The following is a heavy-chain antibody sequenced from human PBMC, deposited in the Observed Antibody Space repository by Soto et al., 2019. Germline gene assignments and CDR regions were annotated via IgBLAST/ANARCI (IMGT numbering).Heavy chain of an antibody. CDR1: GGSFSGYY. D-gene: IGHD6-19*01. Sequence: SETLSLTCAVYGGSFSGYYWSWVRQPPGKGLEWIGEITHGGSTNYNPSLQSRVAISLETSKNQCSLKLSSVTAADTAVYSCATYSAWYYRTYFDYWGQGTLVTVSS. CDR2: ITHGGST. V-gene: IGHV4-34*01. J-gene: IGHJ4*02. CDR3: ATYSAWYYRTYFDY.